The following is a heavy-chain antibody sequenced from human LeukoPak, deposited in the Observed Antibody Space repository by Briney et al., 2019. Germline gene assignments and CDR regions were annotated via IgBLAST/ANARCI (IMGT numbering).Heavy chain of an antibody. V-gene: IGHV1-18*01. CDR1: GYNFSNFG. Sequence: ASVKVSCKTSGYNFSNFGINWVRQAPGQGLEWMGWISGNNDNPNYGQKFQGRLTVTTDSSTSTAYMELRNLRFDDTAVYYCARDLTYWGQGTLVTVSS. CDR2: ISGNNDNP. CDR3: ARDLTY. J-gene: IGHJ4*02.